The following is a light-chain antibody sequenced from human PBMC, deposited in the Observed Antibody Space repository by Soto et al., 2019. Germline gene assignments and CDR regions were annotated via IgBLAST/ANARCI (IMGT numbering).Light chain of an antibody. V-gene: IGKV2-28*01. Sequence: DIVMTQSPLSLAVTSGEPASISCRSSQSLLHSNGYSYFDWYLQKPGQSPQLLIYLGSNRASGVPDRFSGSGSGTDFTLKISRVEAEDVGVYYCMQALQTPLTFGQGTRLEIK. J-gene: IGKJ5*01. CDR1: QSLLHSNGYSY. CDR2: LGS. CDR3: MQALQTPLT.